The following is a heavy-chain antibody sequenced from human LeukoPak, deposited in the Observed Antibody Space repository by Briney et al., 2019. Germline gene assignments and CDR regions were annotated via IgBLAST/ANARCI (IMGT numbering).Heavy chain of an antibody. CDR3: ARISVSSGHYYAAD. Sequence: PGGSLRLSCAVSGFPFTDHYMDWVRQAPGEGLGWVGRSRDKGRSYTTEYAASVEGRFTISRDDSKNSLYLQMNSLKTEDTAVYYCARISVSSGHYYAADWGQGTLVTVSS. V-gene: IGHV3-72*01. D-gene: IGHD3-10*01. CDR2: SRDKGRSYTT. CDR1: GFPFTDHY. J-gene: IGHJ4*02.